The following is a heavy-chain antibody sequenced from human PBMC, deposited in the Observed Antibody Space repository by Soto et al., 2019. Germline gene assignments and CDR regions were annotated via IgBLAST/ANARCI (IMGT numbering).Heavy chain of an antibody. D-gene: IGHD5-18*01. Sequence: PGGSLRLSCAASGFTFSSYAMHWVRQAPGKGLEWVAVISYDGSNKYYADSVKGRFTISRDNSKNTLYLQMNSLRAEDTAVYYCARDRRGYSYGGYYYYYGMDVWGQGTTVTVSS. CDR1: GFTFSSYA. V-gene: IGHV3-30-3*01. CDR3: ARDRRGYSYGGYYYYYGMDV. CDR2: ISYDGSNK. J-gene: IGHJ6*02.